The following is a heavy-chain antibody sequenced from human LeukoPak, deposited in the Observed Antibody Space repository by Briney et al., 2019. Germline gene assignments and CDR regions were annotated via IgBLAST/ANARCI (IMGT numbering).Heavy chain of an antibody. J-gene: IGHJ3*02. CDR3: ARAQSETYAFDI. CDR2: IYYSVST. V-gene: IGHV4-59*01. Sequence: PSETLSLTCTVSGGSIGTYYWNWARQSPGKGLEWIGYIYYSVSTGYNPSLKSRVTISVDTSENQLSLKLSSVTPADTAVYYCARAQSETYAFDIWGQGTMVTVSS. CDR1: GGSIGTYY.